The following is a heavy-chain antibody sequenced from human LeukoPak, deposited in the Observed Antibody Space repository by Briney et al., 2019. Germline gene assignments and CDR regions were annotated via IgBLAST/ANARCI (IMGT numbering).Heavy chain of an antibody. CDR2: ISWNSGSI. D-gene: IGHD6-13*01. V-gene: IGHV3-9*01. CDR1: GGSISSYY. CDR3: AKDRASSSWYYFDY. J-gene: IGHJ4*02. Sequence: LSLTCTVSGGSISSYYWSWIRQPPGKGLEWVSGISWNSGSIGYADSVKGRFTISRDNAKNSLYLQMNSLRAEDTALYYCAKDRASSSWYYFDYWGQGTLVTVSS.